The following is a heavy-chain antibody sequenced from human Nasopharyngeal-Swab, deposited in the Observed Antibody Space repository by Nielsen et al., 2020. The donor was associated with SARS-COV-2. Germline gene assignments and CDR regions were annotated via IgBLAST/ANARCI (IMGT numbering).Heavy chain of an antibody. D-gene: IGHD6-6*01. V-gene: IGHV1-2*04. Sequence: ASVKVSCKASEYSFTGYYMHWVRQAPGQGLEWMGWINPNSGGTNYAQKFQGWVTMTRDTSISTAYMELSRLRSDDTAVYYCARSGGISSSGYYYYYMDVWGKGTTVTVSS. CDR3: ARSGGISSSGYYYYYMDV. CDR2: INPNSGGT. J-gene: IGHJ6*03. CDR1: EYSFTGYY.